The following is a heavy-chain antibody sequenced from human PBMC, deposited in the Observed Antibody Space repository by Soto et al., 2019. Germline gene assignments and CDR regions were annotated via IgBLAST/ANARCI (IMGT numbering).Heavy chain of an antibody. J-gene: IGHJ4*02. D-gene: IGHD3-10*01. CDR3: LEGLTRSWSPPPTPDS. CDR2: IYPGDSDT. Sequence: LGESLKISCHGLGYSFSYYWIGWVRQMPGKGLEWMGIIYPGDSDTRYNPSFEGQVTVSADKSISTAYLQWSSLKASDTALYYCLEGLTRSWSPPPTPDSWGQGTLVTVYS. V-gene: IGHV5-51*01. CDR1: GYSFSYYW.